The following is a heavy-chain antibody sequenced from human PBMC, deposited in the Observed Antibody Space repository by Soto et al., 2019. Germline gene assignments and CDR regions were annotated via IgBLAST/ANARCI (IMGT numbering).Heavy chain of an antibody. CDR3: ARDREGLREGVGAFDI. V-gene: IGHV1-2*04. CDR2: INPNSGGT. D-gene: IGHD1-26*01. Sequence: QVQLVQSGAEVKKPGASVKVSCKASGYTFTGYYMHWVRQAPGQGLEWMGWINPNSGGTNYAQKFQGWVTMTRDTSISTAYMELSRLRSDDTAVYYCARDREGLREGVGAFDIWGQGTMVTVSS. CDR1: GYTFTGYY. J-gene: IGHJ3*02.